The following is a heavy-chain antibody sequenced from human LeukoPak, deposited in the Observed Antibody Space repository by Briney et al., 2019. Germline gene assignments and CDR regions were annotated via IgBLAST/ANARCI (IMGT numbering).Heavy chain of an antibody. V-gene: IGHV3-23*01. CDR1: GFIFRDYA. CDR2: LRGDGET. D-gene: IGHD3-16*01. Sequence: GGSLRLSCVASGFIFRDYAMSWVRQAPAGGPGWVSSLRGDGETFYTDSVKGRFTLSRDHSRNTVCLQLNNLRVEDTAVYYCAKASWVSSADAVLWGQGTLVTVS. CDR3: AKASWVSSADAVL. J-gene: IGHJ4*02.